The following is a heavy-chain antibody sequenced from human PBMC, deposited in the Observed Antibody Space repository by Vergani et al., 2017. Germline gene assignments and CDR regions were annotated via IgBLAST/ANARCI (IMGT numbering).Heavy chain of an antibody. V-gene: IGHV4-34*02. CDR1: GESFSSFY. Sequence: QVQLQQWGAGVVKPSGTLTLTCAVFGESFSSFYWSWIRQPPGKGLEWIGEINNDGHTNYNPSLESRVTGSRDTAKNQFSLNLMSVTAADTAMYYCAVRPRDNLVVGEIVTKRTFDYWSQGSLVTVSS. CDR3: AVRPRDNLVVGEIVTKRTFDY. CDR2: INNDGHT. D-gene: IGHD2-8*02. J-gene: IGHJ4*02.